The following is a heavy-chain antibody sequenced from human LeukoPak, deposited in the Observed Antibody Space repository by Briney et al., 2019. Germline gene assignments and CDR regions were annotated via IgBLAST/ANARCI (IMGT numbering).Heavy chain of an antibody. V-gene: IGHV3-30*03. D-gene: IGHD2-2*01. CDR3: ARDRGSGYCSSTSCFSFDY. CDR2: ISYTGRDK. CDR1: GFTFSTYG. J-gene: IGHJ4*02. Sequence: GRSLRLSCSASGFTFSTYGVHWVRQAPGKGLEWVAVISYTGRDKSYADSVKGRFTISRDNSKNTLYLQMNSLRAEDTAVYYCARDRGSGYCSSTSCFSFDYWGQGTLVTVSS.